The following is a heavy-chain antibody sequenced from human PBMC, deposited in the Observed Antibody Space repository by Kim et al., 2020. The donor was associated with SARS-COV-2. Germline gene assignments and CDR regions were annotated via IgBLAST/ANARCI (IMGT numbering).Heavy chain of an antibody. D-gene: IGHD2-15*01. CDR1: GFTFSDYY. V-gene: IGHV3-11*03. CDR3: ARPRTTVVAATQPYFQH. Sequence: GSLRLSCAASGFTFSDYYMSWFRQAPGKGLEWVSYISSSSSYTNYADSVKRRFTISRDNAKNSLYLQMNSLRAEDTAVYYCARPRTTVVAATQPYFQHWGQGTLVTVSS. CDR2: ISSSSSYT. J-gene: IGHJ1*01.